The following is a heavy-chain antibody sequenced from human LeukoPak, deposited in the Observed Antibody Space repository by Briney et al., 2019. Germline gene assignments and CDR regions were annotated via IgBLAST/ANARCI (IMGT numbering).Heavy chain of an antibody. V-gene: IGHV3-30*01. Sequence: PGGSLRLSCAASGFTFSSYAMHWVRQAPGKGLEWVAVISYDGSNKYYADSVKGRFTISRDNSKNTLYLQMNSLRAEDMAVYYCARDNYDFWSGYTNYYYYYYMDVWGKGTTVTVSS. CDR3: ARDNYDFWSGYTNYYYYYYMDV. J-gene: IGHJ6*03. CDR2: ISYDGSNK. CDR1: GFTFSSYA. D-gene: IGHD3-3*01.